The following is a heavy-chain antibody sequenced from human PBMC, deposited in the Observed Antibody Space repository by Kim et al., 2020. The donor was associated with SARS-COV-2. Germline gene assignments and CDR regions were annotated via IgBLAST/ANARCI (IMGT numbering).Heavy chain of an antibody. V-gene: IGHV1-18*04. CDR2: ISAYNGNT. Sequence: ASVKVSCKASGYTFTSYGISWVRQAPGQGLEWMGWISAYNGNTNDAQKLQGRVTMTTDTSTSTAYTELRSLRSDDTAVYYCAREHTPDSSGYYDAFDIWGQGTMVTVSS. J-gene: IGHJ3*02. CDR3: AREHTPDSSGYYDAFDI. D-gene: IGHD3-22*01. CDR1: GYTFTSYG.